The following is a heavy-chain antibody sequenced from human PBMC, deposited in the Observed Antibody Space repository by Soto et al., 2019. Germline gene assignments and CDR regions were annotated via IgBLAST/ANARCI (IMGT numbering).Heavy chain of an antibody. J-gene: IGHJ4*02. CDR2: ISSSSSYI. Sequence: PGGSLRLSCAASGFTFSSYSMNWVRQAPGKGLEWVSSISSSSSYIYYADSVKGRFTISRDNAKNSLYLQMNSLRAEDTAVYYCARDRSGSSEFDYWGQGTLVTVSS. CDR1: GFTFSSYS. CDR3: ARDRSGSSEFDY. D-gene: IGHD1-26*01. V-gene: IGHV3-21*01.